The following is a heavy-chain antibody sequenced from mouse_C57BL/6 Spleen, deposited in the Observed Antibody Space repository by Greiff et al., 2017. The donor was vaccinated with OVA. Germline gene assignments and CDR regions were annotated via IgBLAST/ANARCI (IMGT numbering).Heavy chain of an antibody. CDR2: IDPETGGT. Sequence: VQLQESGAELVRPGASVTLSCKASGYTFTDYEMHWVKQTPVHGLEWIGAIDPETGGTAYNQKFKGKAILTADKSSSTAYMELRSLTSEDSAVYYCTRGGLGRDYFDYWGQGTTLTVSS. D-gene: IGHD4-1*01. CDR1: GYTFTDYE. J-gene: IGHJ2*01. CDR3: TRGGLGRDYFDY. V-gene: IGHV1-15*01.